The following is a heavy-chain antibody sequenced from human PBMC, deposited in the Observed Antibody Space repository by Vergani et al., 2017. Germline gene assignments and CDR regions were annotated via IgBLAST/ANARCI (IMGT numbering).Heavy chain of an antibody. CDR2: IYYSGST. D-gene: IGHD1-26*01. CDR3: ARGRIPLPYYTSGDYYYYGMDV. J-gene: IGHJ6*02. CDR1: GGSISSYY. V-gene: IGHV4-59*01. Sequence: QVQLQESGPGLVKPSETLSLTCTVSGGSISSYYWSWIRQPPGKGLEWIGYIYYSGSTNYNPSLKSRVTISVDTSKNQFSLKLSSVTAADTAVYYCARGRIPLPYYTSGDYYYYGMDVWGQGTTVTVSS.